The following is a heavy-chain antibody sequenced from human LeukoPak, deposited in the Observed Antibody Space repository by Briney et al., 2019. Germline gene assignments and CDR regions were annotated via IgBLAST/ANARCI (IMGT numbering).Heavy chain of an antibody. D-gene: IGHD6-13*01. J-gene: IGHJ4*02. Sequence: GGSLSLSCAASGVTVSSNYMSWVRQAPGKGLEWVSVIYSGGSTYYADSVKGRFTISRDNSKNTLYLQMNSLRAEDTAVYYCARDGGSSLSIDYWGQGTLVTVSS. CDR1: GVTVSSNY. CDR2: IYSGGST. V-gene: IGHV3-66*01. CDR3: ARDGGSSLSIDY.